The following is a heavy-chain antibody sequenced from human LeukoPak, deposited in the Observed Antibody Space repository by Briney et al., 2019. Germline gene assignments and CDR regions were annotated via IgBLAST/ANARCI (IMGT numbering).Heavy chain of an antibody. CDR1: GFTFSSYA. D-gene: IGHD2-21*02. Sequence: RPLRLSCAASGFTFSSYAMHWVRQAPGKGLEWVAVISYDGSNKYYADSVKGRFTISRDNSKNTLYLRMNSLGAEDTAVYYCARGSVGGMVTAIRYWGQGTLVTVSS. CDR3: ARGSVGGMVTAIRY. J-gene: IGHJ4*02. V-gene: IGHV3-30-3*01. CDR2: ISYDGSNK.